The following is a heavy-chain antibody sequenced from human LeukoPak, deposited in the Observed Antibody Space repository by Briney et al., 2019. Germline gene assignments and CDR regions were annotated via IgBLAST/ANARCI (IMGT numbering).Heavy chain of an antibody. CDR2: ISAYNGNT. CDR1: GYTLPSYG. CDR3: ARIGADYYGSGSYSPPDWLGYYYYYMDV. J-gene: IGHJ6*03. Sequence: GASVKVSCKASGYTLPSYGISRVRQAPGQGLEWMGWISAYNGNTNYAQKLQGRVTMTTDTSTCTAYMELRSLRSDDTAVYYCARIGADYYGSGSYSPPDWLGYYYYYMDVWGKGTTVTVSS. D-gene: IGHD3-10*01. V-gene: IGHV1-18*01.